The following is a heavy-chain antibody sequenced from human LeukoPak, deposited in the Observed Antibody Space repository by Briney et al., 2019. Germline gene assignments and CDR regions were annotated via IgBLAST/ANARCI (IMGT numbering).Heavy chain of an antibody. J-gene: IGHJ4*02. CDR1: GGSISSGDYY. CDR3: ARGSTLIRGFDY. V-gene: IGHV4-31*03. D-gene: IGHD3-10*01. CDR2: IFYSGSA. Sequence: SQTLSLTCTVAGGSISSGDYYWNWIRQHPEKSLEWIGYIFYSGSAYYNPSLKSRVTISVDTSKNQFSLKLSSVTAADTAVYYCARGSTLIRGFDYWGQGTLVTVSS.